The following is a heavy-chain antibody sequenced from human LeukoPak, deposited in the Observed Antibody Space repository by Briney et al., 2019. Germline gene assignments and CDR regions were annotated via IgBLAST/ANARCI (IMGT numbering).Heavy chain of an antibody. Sequence: SETLSLTCTVSGDFITAYYWSWIRQPPGKGLEWIGYVYYSGSTEYNPSLRSRVTISLDMSKHQFSLTLTSVTAADTAVYFCASNTGTVFDYWGQGALVTVSS. D-gene: IGHD7-27*01. V-gene: IGHV4-59*01. J-gene: IGHJ4*02. CDR1: GDFITAYY. CDR3: ASNTGTVFDY. CDR2: VYYSGST.